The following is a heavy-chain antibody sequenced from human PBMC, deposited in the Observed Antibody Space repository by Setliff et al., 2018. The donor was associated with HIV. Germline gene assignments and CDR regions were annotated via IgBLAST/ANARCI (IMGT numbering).Heavy chain of an antibody. Sequence: TSETLSLTCAVYGGSFSGYYWSWIRQPPGKGLEWIGEVTHSGRTNYNPSLESRVTTSVDTSKKQFSLRLTSVTAADTAVYYCARGVRDNSGWSSYYFDYWVQGTRVTVSS. CDR1: GGSFSGYY. D-gene: IGHD6-19*01. CDR3: ARGVRDNSGWSSYYFDY. V-gene: IGHV4-34*01. J-gene: IGHJ4*02. CDR2: VTHSGRT.